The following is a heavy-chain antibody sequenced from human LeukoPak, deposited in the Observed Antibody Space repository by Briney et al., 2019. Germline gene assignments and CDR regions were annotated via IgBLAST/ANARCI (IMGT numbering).Heavy chain of an antibody. CDR3: ARAVTYYDLWSGYLSMAGDWFDP. CDR1: GFTFSSYG. V-gene: IGHV3-30*02. CDR2: IRYDGSNK. D-gene: IGHD3-3*01. J-gene: IGHJ5*02. Sequence: GGSLRLSCAASGFTFSSYGMHWVRQAPGKGLEWVAFIRYDGSNKYYADSVKGRFTISRDNSKNTLYLQMNSLRAEDTAVYYCARAVTYYDLWSGYLSMAGDWFDPWGQGTLVTVSS.